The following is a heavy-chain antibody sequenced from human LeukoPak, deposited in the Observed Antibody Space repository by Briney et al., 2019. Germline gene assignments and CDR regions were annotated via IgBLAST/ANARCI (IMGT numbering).Heavy chain of an antibody. CDR2: INHSGST. CDR3: ARGTQLKGTAQEDY. V-gene: IGHV4-34*01. Sequence: SETLSLTCAVYGGSFSGYYWSWIRQPPGKGVEWIGEINHSGSTNYNPSLKSRVTISVDTSKNQFSLKLSSVTAADTAVCYCARGTQLKGTAQEDYWGQGTLVTVSS. CDR1: GGSFSGYY. D-gene: IGHD2-2*01. J-gene: IGHJ4*02.